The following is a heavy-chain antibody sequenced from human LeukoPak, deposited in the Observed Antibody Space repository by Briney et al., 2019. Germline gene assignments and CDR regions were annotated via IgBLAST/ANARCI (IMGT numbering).Heavy chain of an antibody. CDR1: GFSFCDYD. V-gene: IGHV3-11*01. J-gene: IGHJ4*02. Sequence: GGSLRLSCSASGFSFCDYDMNWIRQAPGKGLEWVAYIRNDGSTIYDADSVRGRFTISRDNAEKSLYLQMNSLRAEDTAVYYCAREGRGYYGDFDFWGQGTLVTVSS. CDR3: AREGRGYYGDFDF. D-gene: IGHD3-22*01. CDR2: IRNDGSTI.